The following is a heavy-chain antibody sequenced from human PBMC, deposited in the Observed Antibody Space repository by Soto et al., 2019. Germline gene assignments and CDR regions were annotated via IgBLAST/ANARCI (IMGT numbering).Heavy chain of an antibody. CDR1: GGSISSYN. V-gene: IGHV4-59*08. J-gene: IGHJ4*02. D-gene: IGHD5-18*01. Sequence: QVQLQESGPGLVEPSETLSLTCTVSGGSISSYNWGWIRKPPGKRLDWIGYIYYSGSSNYNPSLKSRVTISADTSKNQFSLTLSSVTAADTAVYYCARRYGYSFGYWGQGTLVTVSS. CDR3: ARRYGYSFGY. CDR2: IYYSGSS.